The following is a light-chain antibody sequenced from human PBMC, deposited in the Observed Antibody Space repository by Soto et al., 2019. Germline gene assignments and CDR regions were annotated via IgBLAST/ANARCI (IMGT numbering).Light chain of an antibody. CDR3: QQFGRSPWT. CDR2: GAS. CDR1: QSVSSSH. J-gene: IGKJ1*01. Sequence: DIVLTQSPGTLPLSPGERATLSCRASQSVSSSHLAWYQQKPGQAPRLLIYGASVRATGIPDRFSGSGSATDFTLTISRLEPEDSAVYYCQQFGRSPWTFGQGTKVDIK. V-gene: IGKV3-20*01.